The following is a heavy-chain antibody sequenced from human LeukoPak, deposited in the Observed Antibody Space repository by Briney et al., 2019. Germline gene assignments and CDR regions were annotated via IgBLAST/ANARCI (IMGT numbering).Heavy chain of an antibody. CDR2: IRYDGSNK. Sequence: GGSLRLSCAASGFTFSSYGMHWVRQAPGKGLEWVAFIRYDGSNKYYADSVKGRFTISRDNSKNTLYLQMNSLRAEDTAVYYCAKDNAANNYYYYMDVWGKGTTVTISS. V-gene: IGHV3-30*02. CDR3: AKDNAANNYYYYMDV. J-gene: IGHJ6*03. CDR1: GFTFSSYG. D-gene: IGHD1/OR15-1a*01.